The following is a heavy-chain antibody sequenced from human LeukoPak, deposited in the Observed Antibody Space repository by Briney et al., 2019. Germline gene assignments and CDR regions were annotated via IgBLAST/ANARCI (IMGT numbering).Heavy chain of an antibody. J-gene: IGHJ4*02. CDR1: GVSISSSNYF. CDR2: IYFRGSI. D-gene: IGHD2-2*02. Sequence: SETLSLACTVSGVSISSSNYFWAWIRQSPGKGLEWIGSIYFRGSISSSPSLKSRVTISIDASKNQFSLKLTSVTAADTAVYYCAREDRYCSSTSCYTWDYWGQGTLVAV. V-gene: IGHV4-39*07. CDR3: AREDRYCSSTSCYTWDY.